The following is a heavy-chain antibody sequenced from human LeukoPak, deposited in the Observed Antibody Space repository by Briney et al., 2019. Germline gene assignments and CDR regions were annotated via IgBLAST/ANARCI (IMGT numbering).Heavy chain of an antibody. D-gene: IGHD2-2*01. CDR3: ARVGVEGASCYDY. V-gene: IGHV1-2*02. CDR1: GYTFTGYS. CDR2: INPNTGVT. J-gene: IGHJ4*02. Sequence: GASVKVSCKASGYTFTGYSIHWVRQAPGQGLEWMGWINPNTGVTNYAQNLQGRVTMTRDTSISTAYMDLSRLRSDDTAVYYCARVGVEGASCYDYWGQGTLVTVSS.